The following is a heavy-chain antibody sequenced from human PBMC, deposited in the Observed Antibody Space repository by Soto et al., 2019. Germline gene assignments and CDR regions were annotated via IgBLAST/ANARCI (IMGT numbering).Heavy chain of an antibody. CDR2: INRSGST. D-gene: IGHD3-16*01. J-gene: IGHJ4*02. CDR3: ARAWGGVPDF. V-gene: IGHV4-34*01. CDR1: GGSFSTYY. Sequence: QVQLQQWGAGLLKPSETLSLTCAVYGGSFSTYYWSWIRQPPGKGLEWIGDINRSGSTNYNPSLTGRVTISVDTSKNQFSLKLSSVTAADTAVYYCARAWGGVPDFWGQGTLVTVSS.